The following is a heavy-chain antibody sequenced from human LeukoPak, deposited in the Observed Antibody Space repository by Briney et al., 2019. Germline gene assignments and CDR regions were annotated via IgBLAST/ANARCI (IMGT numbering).Heavy chain of an antibody. V-gene: IGHV4-34*01. D-gene: IGHD1-26*01. CDR1: GGSFSGYY. CDR2: IHHSVRT. J-gene: IGHJ4*02. CDR3: ARGVSPKGMGGRRCDY. Sequence: SETLSLTCAVYGGSFSGYYWSWIRQPPGKGLKLIGEIHHSVRTNYNPSLKSRVTISVDTSENQFSLKLSSVTAADTAVYYCARGVSPKGMGGRRCDYWGQGTLVSVSS.